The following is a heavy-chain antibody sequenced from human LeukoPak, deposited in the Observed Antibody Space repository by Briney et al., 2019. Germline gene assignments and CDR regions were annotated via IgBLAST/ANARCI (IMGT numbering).Heavy chain of an antibody. D-gene: IGHD1-7*01. CDR1: GGSINSRTYY. CDR3: TGELAGTTVHY. Sequence: SETLSLTCTVSGGSINSRTYYWGWIRQPPGKGLEWIGSIYYSGNTYYNPSLKSRVTISLDTSKNQFSLRLSSVTAADTALYYCTGELAGTTVHYWGQGTLVTVSS. J-gene: IGHJ4*02. V-gene: IGHV4-39*07. CDR2: IYYSGNT.